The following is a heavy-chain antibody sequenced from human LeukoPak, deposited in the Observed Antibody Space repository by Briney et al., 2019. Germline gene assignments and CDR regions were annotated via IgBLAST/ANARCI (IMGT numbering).Heavy chain of an antibody. V-gene: IGHV1-58*01. CDR3: AADRGYSYGTDY. J-gene: IGHJ4*02. D-gene: IGHD5-18*01. CDR1: GFTFTRSA. CDR2: IVVCSGNT. Sequence: GTSVKVSCKASGFTFTRSAVQWVRQARGQRLEWIGWIVVCSGNTNYAQKFQERVTITRDMYTSTAYMELSSLRSEDTAVYYCAADRGYSYGTDYWGQGTLVTVSS.